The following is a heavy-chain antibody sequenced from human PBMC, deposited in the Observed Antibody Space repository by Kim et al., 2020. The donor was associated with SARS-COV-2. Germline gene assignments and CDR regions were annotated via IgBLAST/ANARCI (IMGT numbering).Heavy chain of an antibody. CDR1: GGSFSGYY. J-gene: IGHJ5*02. D-gene: IGHD3-10*01. CDR2: INHSGST. Sequence: SETLSLTCAVYGGSFSGYYWSWIRQPPGKGLEWIGEINHSGSTNYNPSLKSRVTISVDTSKNQFSLKLSSVTAADTAVYYCARGLSFGEGWFDPWGQGTLVTVSS. CDR3: ARGLSFGEGWFDP. V-gene: IGHV4-34*01.